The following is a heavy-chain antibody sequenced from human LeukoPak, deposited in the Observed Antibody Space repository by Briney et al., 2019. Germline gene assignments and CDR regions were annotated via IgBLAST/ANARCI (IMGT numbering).Heavy chain of an antibody. D-gene: IGHD2-15*01. Sequence: ASVKVSCKASGYTFTGYYMHWVRQAPGQGLEWMGRINPNSGGTNYAQRFQGRDTMTRDTSINTAYMELSRLRSDDTAVYYCARGRNYCSGGSCYYMDVWGKGTTVTVSS. CDR3: ARGRNYCSGGSCYYMDV. V-gene: IGHV1-2*06. CDR1: GYTFTGYY. J-gene: IGHJ6*03. CDR2: INPNSGGT.